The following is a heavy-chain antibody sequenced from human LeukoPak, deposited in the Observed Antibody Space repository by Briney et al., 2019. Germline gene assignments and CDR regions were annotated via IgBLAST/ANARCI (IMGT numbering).Heavy chain of an antibody. CDR1: GYTFTSYG. CDR2: ISAYNGNT. J-gene: IGHJ4*02. CDR3: ARDGSYDVLTGSYTSTYFDY. D-gene: IGHD3-9*01. Sequence: ASVKVSCKASGYTFTSYGISWVRQVPGQGLEWMGWISAYNGNTNYAQRLQGRLTMTIGPSTSTAYMELRSLRSDDTAVYYCARDGSYDVLTGSYTSTYFDYWGQGTLVTVSS. V-gene: IGHV1-18*01.